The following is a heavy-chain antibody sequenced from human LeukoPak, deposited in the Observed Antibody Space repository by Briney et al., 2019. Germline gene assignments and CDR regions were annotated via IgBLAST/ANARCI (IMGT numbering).Heavy chain of an antibody. J-gene: IGHJ3*02. D-gene: IGHD2-2*01. CDR3: AKPPQPDPDAFDI. CDR2: ISGSGGST. V-gene: IGHV3-23*01. CDR1: GFTFSSYA. Sequence: GGSLRLSCASSGFTFSSYAMSWVRQAPGKGLEWVSAISGSGGSTYYADSVKGRFTISRDNSKNTLYLQMNSLRAEDTAVYYCAKPPQPDPDAFDIWGQGTMVTVSS.